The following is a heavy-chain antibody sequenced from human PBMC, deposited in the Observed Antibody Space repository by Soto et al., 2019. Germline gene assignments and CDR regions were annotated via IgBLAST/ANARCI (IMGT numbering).Heavy chain of an antibody. CDR2: INAGNGNT. CDR1: VYTFTSYA. V-gene: IGHV1-3*01. Sequence: ASVKVSCKASVYTFTSYAIHWVRQAPGQRLEWMGWINAGNGNTKYSQKFQGRVTITRDTSASTAYMELSSLRSEDTAVYYCARGSSGWQPFDYWGQGTLVTVSS. D-gene: IGHD6-19*01. CDR3: ARGSSGWQPFDY. J-gene: IGHJ4*02.